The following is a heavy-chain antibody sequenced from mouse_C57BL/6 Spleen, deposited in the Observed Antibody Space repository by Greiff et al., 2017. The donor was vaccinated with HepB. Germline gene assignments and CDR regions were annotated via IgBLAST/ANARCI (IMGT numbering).Heavy chain of an antibody. CDR1: GYTFTSYW. Sequence: QVQLQQPGAELVMPGASVKLSCKASGYTFTSYWMHWVKQRPGQGLEWIGEIDPSDSYTNYNQKFKGKSTLTVDKSSSTAYMQLSSLTSEDSAVYYGARSGATVVATPFDYWGQGTTLTVSS. CDR2: IDPSDSYT. D-gene: IGHD1-1*01. CDR3: ARSGATVVATPFDY. V-gene: IGHV1-69*01. J-gene: IGHJ2*01.